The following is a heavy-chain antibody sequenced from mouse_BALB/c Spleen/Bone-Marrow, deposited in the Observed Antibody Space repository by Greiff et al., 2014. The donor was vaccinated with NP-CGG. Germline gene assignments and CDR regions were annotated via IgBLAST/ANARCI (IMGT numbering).Heavy chain of an antibody. D-gene: IGHD1-1*01. V-gene: IGHV2-9*02. CDR1: GFSLTSYG. J-gene: IGHJ3*01. Sequence: VQLQESGPGLVASSQSLSITCTVSGFSLTSYGVHWVRQPPGKGLEWLGVIWAGGSTNYNSALISRLSISKDNSKSQVFLKMNSLQTDDTAMYYCARYYGSSQAWFAYWGQGTLVTVSA. CDR3: ARYYGSSQAWFAY. CDR2: IWAGGST.